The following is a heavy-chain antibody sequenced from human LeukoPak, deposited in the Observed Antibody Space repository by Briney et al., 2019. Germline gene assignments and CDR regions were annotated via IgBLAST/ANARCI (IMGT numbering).Heavy chain of an antibody. CDR2: IWYDGSNK. Sequence: GGSLRLSCAASGFTFSSYGMHWVRQAPGKGLEWVAVIWYDGSNKYCADSVKGRFTISRDNSKDTLYLQMNSLRAEDTAVYYCARDLGIAAAGNRYYYYGMDVWGQGTTVTVSS. CDR1: GFTFSSYG. J-gene: IGHJ6*02. D-gene: IGHD6-13*01. V-gene: IGHV3-33*01. CDR3: ARDLGIAAAGNRYYYYGMDV.